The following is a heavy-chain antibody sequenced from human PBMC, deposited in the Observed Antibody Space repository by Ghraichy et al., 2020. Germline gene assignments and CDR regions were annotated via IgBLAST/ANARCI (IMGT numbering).Heavy chain of an antibody. CDR3: SCWDEMATTNNWFDP. Sequence: GGSLRLSCAASGFTFSNAWMSWVRQAPGKGLEWVGRIKSKTDGGTTDYAAPVKGRFTISRDDSKNTLYLQMNSLKTEDTAVYYCSCWDEMATTNNWFDPWGQGTLVTVSS. CDR1: GFTFSNAW. V-gene: IGHV3-15*01. D-gene: IGHD5-24*01. J-gene: IGHJ5*02. CDR2: IKSKTDGGTT.